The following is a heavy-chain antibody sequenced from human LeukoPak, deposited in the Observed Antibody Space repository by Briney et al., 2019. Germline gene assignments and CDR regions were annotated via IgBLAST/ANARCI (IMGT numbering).Heavy chain of an antibody. CDR1: RFTFGSSW. CDR2: IKQDGSEK. J-gene: IGHJ6*03. D-gene: IGHD3-10*01. V-gene: IGHV3-7*01. CDR3: ARDKPVTMVRGVILTNYYYYMDV. Sequence: GSLRLSCVASRFTFGSSWMSWVRQAPGKGLEWVANIKQDGSEKYYVDSVKGRFTISRDNAKNSLYLQMNSLRAEDTAVYYCARDKPVTMVRGVILTNYYYYMDVWGKGTTVTISS.